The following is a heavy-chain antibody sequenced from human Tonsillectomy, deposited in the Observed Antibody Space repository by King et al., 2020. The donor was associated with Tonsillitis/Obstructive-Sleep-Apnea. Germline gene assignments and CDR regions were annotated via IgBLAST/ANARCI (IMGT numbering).Heavy chain of an antibody. CDR3: ARDGGVGEGDV. V-gene: IGHV3-7*01. CDR2: IKQDGSEK. CDR1: RFTFSDSW. J-gene: IGHJ6*04. Sequence: VQLVQSGGGLVQPGGSLRLSCAASRFTFSDSWMSWVRQAPGKGPEWVANIKQDGSEKYYVDSVRGRFTISRDNAKNSLYLQMNSLRGEDTAVYYCARDGGVGEGDVWGKGTTVTVSS. D-gene: IGHD3-16*01.